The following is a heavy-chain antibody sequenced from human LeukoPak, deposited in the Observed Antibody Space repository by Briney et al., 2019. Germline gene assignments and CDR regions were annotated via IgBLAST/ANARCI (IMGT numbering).Heavy chain of an antibody. J-gene: IGHJ4*02. CDR3: ARDQGYCSGGSCYSFDY. CDR2: INPSGGST. Sequence: VSVKVSCKASGYTFTSYYMHWVRQAPGQGLEWMGIINPSGGSTSYAQKFQGRVTMTRDTSTSTVYMELSSLRSEDTAVYYCARDQGYCSGGSCYSFDYWGQGALVTVSS. CDR1: GYTFTSYY. V-gene: IGHV1-46*01. D-gene: IGHD2-15*01.